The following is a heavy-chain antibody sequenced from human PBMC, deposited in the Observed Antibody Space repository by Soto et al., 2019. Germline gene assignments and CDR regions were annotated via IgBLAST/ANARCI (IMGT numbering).Heavy chain of an antibody. Sequence: QVQLVESGGGVVQPGESLKVACAAAGFTVATTGMHWGRQAPGKGLEWVAMISHSGTSKVYIDSVQGRFTISRDNAKNNLYLQMSSLRPEDTAIYYCAKDWGSSGWFNWFNPWGQGVLVTVSS. CDR3: AKDWGSSGWFNWFNP. J-gene: IGHJ5*02. V-gene: IGHV3-30*18. CDR1: GFTVATTG. D-gene: IGHD6-19*01. CDR2: ISHSGTSK.